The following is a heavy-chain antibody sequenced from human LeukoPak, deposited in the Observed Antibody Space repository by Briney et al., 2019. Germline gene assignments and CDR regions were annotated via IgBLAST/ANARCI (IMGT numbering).Heavy chain of an antibody. CDR1: GGSISSYY. Sequence: SETLSLTCTVSGGSISSYYWSWVRQPAGKGLEWIGYIYYSGSTNYNPSLKSRVTISVDTSKNQFSLKLSSVTAADTAVYYCARATWEGSSWYARRFFDYWGQGTLVTVSS. CDR3: ARATWEGSSWYARRFFDY. D-gene: IGHD6-13*01. V-gene: IGHV4-59*01. J-gene: IGHJ4*02. CDR2: IYYSGST.